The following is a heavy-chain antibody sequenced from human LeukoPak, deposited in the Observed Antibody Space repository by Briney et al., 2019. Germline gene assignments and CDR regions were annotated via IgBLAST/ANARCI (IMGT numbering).Heavy chain of an antibody. CDR2: VNPNSGGT. V-gene: IGHV1-2*02. CDR1: GYTFTGYH. J-gene: IGHJ4*02. CDR3: ARDREYRSSSYPLDY. D-gene: IGHD6-6*01. Sequence: ASVKVSCKASGYTFTGYHMHWVRQVPGQGLEWMGWVNPNSGGTNFAQKFQGRVTMTRDTSISTAYMELSRLRSDDTAVYFCARDREYRSSSYPLDYWGQGTLVTVSS.